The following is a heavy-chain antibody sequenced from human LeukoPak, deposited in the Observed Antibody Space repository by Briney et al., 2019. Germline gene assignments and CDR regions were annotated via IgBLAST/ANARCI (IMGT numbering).Heavy chain of an antibody. Sequence: SETLSLTCTVSGGSISSSSYYWGWIRQPPGKGLEWIGSIYYSGHTYYNPSLESRVTISVDTSKNQFSLKLSSVTAADTAVYYCARRVLRTNYGAFDIWGQGTMVTVSS. J-gene: IGHJ3*02. CDR1: GGSISSSSYY. CDR2: IYYSGHT. CDR3: ARRVLRTNYGAFDI. V-gene: IGHV4-39*07. D-gene: IGHD3-3*01.